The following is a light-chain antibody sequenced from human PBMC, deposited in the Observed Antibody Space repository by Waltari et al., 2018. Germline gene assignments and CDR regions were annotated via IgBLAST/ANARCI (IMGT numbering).Light chain of an antibody. J-gene: IGLJ2*01. CDR1: SSNIGSNT. V-gene: IGLV1-44*01. CDR2: RNN. Sequence: QSVLTQPPSASGTPGQRVTISCSGSSSNIGSNTVNWYQQLPGTAPKLLIYRNNQRPSGVPDRFSGSKSGTSASLAISGLQSEDEADYYCVAWDDSLNGPVFGGGTKLTVL. CDR3: VAWDDSLNGPV.